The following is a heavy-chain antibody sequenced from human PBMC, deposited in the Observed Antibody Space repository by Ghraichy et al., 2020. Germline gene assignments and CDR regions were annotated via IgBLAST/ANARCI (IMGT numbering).Heavy chain of an antibody. CDR1: GFPFSTYD. V-gene: IGHV3-48*03. CDR2: NSSSGSTI. Sequence: LSLTCATSGFPFSTYDMNWVRQAPGKGLQWIAYNSSSGSTISYADSVKGRFTISRDNGKNSLYLQMTSLRVEDTAAYFCRYYFESRGFIPDVWGQGTLVTFSP. J-gene: IGHJ4*02. D-gene: IGHD3-22*01. CDR3: RYYFESRGFIPDV.